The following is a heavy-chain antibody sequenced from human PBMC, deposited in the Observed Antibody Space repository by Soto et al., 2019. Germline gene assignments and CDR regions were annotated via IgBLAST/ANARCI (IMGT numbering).Heavy chain of an antibody. CDR3: ARVPRRVYRGRYYFDY. CDR1: GYNFIGQY. J-gene: IGHJ4*02. D-gene: IGHD6-13*01. V-gene: IGHV1-46*01. Sequence: ASVKVSCKASGYNFIGQYIHWVRQAPGQGLEWMGIINPSGGGTTYAQKFQGRVVMTSDASTSTVYVELSSLRSEDTAVYYCARVPRRVYRGRYYFDYWGQGIQVTVSS. CDR2: INPSGGGT.